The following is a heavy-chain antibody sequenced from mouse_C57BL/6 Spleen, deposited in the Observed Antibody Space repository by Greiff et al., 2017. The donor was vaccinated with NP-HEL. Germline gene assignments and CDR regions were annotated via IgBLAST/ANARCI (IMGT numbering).Heavy chain of an antibody. CDR3: ARRGRIYYDYDGPYFDY. V-gene: IGHV1-55*01. D-gene: IGHD2-4*01. CDR1: GYTFTSYW. CDR2: IYPGSGST. J-gene: IGHJ2*01. Sequence: QVQLKQPGAELVKPGASVKMSCKASGYTFTSYWITWVKQRPGQGLEWIGDIYPGSGSTNYNEKFKSKATLTVDTSSSTAYMQLSSLTSEDSAVYYCARRGRIYYDYDGPYFDYWGQGTTLTVSS.